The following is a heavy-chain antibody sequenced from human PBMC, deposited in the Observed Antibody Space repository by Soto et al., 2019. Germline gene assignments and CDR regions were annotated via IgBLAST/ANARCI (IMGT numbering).Heavy chain of an antibody. D-gene: IGHD3-22*01. Sequence: GGSLRLSCAASGFTFSSYAMHWVRQAPGKGLEWVAVISYDGSNKYYADSVKGRFTISRDNSKNTLYLQMNSLRAEDTAVYYCARDLVITMIVVVNAFDYWGQGTLVTVSS. J-gene: IGHJ4*02. V-gene: IGHV3-30-3*01. CDR1: GFTFSSYA. CDR2: ISYDGSNK. CDR3: ARDLVITMIVVVNAFDY.